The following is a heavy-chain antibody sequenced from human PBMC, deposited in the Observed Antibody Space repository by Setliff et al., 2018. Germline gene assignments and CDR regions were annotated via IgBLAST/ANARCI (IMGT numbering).Heavy chain of an antibody. CDR2: TIPIFGNT. J-gene: IGHJ6*03. V-gene: IGHV1-8*02. Sequence: GASVKVSCKASGGTFSDYGISWVRQAPGQGLEWMGGTIPIFGNTGYAQKFQGRITMTRNTSISTAYMELSSLRSEDTAVYYCVREGVDSRSSTDYRYYMDVWGKGTTVTVSS. CDR3: VREGVDSRSSTDYRYYMDV. D-gene: IGHD3-22*01. CDR1: GGTFSDYG.